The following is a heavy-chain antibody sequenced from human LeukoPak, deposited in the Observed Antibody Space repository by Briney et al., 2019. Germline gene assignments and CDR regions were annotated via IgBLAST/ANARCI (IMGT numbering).Heavy chain of an antibody. D-gene: IGHD3-3*01. V-gene: IGHV4-39*07. J-gene: IGHJ4*02. CDR1: GGSISSSSYY. Sequence: SETLSLTCTVSGGSISSSSYYWGWIRQPPGKGLEWIGSIYHSGSTYYNPSLKSRVTISVDTSKNQFSLKLSSVTAADTAVYYCARASSYDFWSGYYSSFDYWGQGTLVTVSS. CDR3: ARASSYDFWSGYYSSFDY. CDR2: IYHSGST.